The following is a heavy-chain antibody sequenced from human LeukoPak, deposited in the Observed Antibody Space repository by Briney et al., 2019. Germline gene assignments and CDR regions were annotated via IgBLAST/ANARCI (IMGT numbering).Heavy chain of an antibody. Sequence: ASVKVSCKASGGTFSSYGISWVRQAPGQGLEWMGWISAYNGNTNYAQKLQGGVTMTTDTSTSTAYMELRSLRSDDTAVYYCARDTAGDFWSGYYTGPSDYWGQGTLVTVSS. J-gene: IGHJ4*02. CDR2: ISAYNGNT. CDR3: ARDTAGDFWSGYYTGPSDY. CDR1: GGTFSSYG. V-gene: IGHV1-18*01. D-gene: IGHD3-3*01.